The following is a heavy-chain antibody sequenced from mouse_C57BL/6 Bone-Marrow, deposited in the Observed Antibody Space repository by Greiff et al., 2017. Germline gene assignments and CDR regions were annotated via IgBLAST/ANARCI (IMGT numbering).Heavy chain of an antibody. D-gene: IGHD1-1*01. J-gene: IGHJ2*01. Sequence: VQLQQSGPELVKPGASVKIPCKASGYTFTDYNMDWVKQSHGKSLEWIGDINPNNGGTIYNQKFKGKATLTVDKSSSTAYMELRSLTSEDTAVYYCARAYGSSYPRDDFDYWGQGTTLTVSS. CDR1: GYTFTDYN. CDR2: INPNNGGT. V-gene: IGHV1-18*01. CDR3: ARAYGSSYPRDDFDY.